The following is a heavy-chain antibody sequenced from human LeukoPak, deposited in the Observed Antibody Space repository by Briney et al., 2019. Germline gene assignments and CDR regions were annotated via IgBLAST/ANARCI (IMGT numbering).Heavy chain of an antibody. D-gene: IGHD2-21*02. Sequence: SQTLSLTCAVSGDSISSGDYSWSWIRQPSGKGLEWIGYIFHSGHSFYNPSLKSRVTISVDTSKNQFSLKLSSVTAADTAVYYCARGGQVVTAILWDYYFDYWGQGTLVTVSS. CDR3: ARGGQVVTAILWDYYFDY. V-gene: IGHV4-30-2*01. J-gene: IGHJ4*02. CDR1: GDSISSGDYS. CDR2: IFHSGHS.